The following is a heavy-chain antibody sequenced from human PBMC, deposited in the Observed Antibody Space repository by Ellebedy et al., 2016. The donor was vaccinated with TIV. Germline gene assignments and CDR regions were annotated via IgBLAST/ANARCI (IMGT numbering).Heavy chain of an antibody. CDR2: ISSHNGNS. CDR1: GYKFINYG. CDR3: ARTRYSSSWPDF. D-gene: IGHD5-18*01. J-gene: IGHJ4*02. V-gene: IGHV1-18*04. Sequence: AASVKVSCKASGYKFINYGYTWVRQAPGQGLEWVGYISSHNGNSNYGKNFEGRVTMTTDRPTATVFMELGGLRSDDTAMYYCARTRYSSSWPDFWGQGTLVTVSS.